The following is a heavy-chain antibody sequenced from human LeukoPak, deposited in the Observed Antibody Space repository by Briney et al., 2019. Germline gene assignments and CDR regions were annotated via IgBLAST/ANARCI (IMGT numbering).Heavy chain of an antibody. V-gene: IGHV4-4*07. CDR1: GGSISSYY. Sequence: SETLSLTCTVSGGSISSYYWSWIRQPAGKGLEWIGRIYISGSTIYNPSLKSRVTMSVDTSKNQFSLKLTSVSAADTAVYYCARASWKPPHFDYWGQGTLVTVSS. CDR2: IYISGST. D-gene: IGHD1-1*01. CDR3: ARASWKPPHFDY. J-gene: IGHJ4*02.